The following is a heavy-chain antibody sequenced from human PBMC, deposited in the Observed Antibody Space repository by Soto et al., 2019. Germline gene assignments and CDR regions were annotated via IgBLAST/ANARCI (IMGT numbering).Heavy chain of an antibody. CDR1: GGSISSYY. Sequence: PSETLSLTCTVSGGSISSYYWSWIRQPAGKGLEWIGRIYTSGSTNYNPSLKSRVTMSVDTSKNQFSLKLSSVTAADTAVYYCARDSSGIAVAGRAWFDPWGQGTLVTVS. J-gene: IGHJ5*02. CDR3: ARDSSGIAVAGRAWFDP. D-gene: IGHD6-19*01. CDR2: IYTSGST. V-gene: IGHV4-4*07.